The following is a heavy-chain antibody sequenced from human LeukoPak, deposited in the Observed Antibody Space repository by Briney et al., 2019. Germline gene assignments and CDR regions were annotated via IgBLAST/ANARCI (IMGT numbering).Heavy chain of an antibody. CDR1: GGSISSHY. CDR3: ARGHFYDSSGYFD. V-gene: IGHV4-59*11. CDR2: IYYSGST. D-gene: IGHD3-22*01. J-gene: IGHJ4*02. Sequence: SETLSLTCTFSGGSISSHYWSWIRQPPGKGLEWIGYIYYSGSTNYNPSLKSRVTISVDTSKNQFSLKLSSVTAADTAVYYCARGHFYDSSGYFDWGQGTLVTVSS.